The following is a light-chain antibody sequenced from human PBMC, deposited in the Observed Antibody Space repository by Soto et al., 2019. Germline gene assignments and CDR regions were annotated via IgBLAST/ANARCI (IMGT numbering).Light chain of an antibody. Sequence: QSVLTQPPSVSGAPGPRVTISCTGSSSNIGAGYDVHWYQQLPGTAPKLLIYGNSNRPSGVPDRFSGSKSGTSASLAITGLQAEDEADYYCQSYDSSLSGYVFGPGTKVTVL. CDR3: QSYDSSLSGYV. V-gene: IGLV1-40*01. J-gene: IGLJ1*01. CDR1: SSNIGAGYD. CDR2: GNS.